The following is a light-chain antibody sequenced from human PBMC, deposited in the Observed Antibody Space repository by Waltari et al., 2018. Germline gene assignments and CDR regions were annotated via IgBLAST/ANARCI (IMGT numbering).Light chain of an antibody. V-gene: IGKV1-39*01. Sequence: DIQMTQSPSSLSASEGDRVTITCRTSQSISSYLNWYQQKPGKAPKLLIYAASSLQSGVPSRFSGSGSGTDFTLTITSLQPEDFATYHCQQSYSMPPTFGQGTKVEMK. J-gene: IGKJ1*01. CDR1: QSISSY. CDR2: AAS. CDR3: QQSYSMPPT.